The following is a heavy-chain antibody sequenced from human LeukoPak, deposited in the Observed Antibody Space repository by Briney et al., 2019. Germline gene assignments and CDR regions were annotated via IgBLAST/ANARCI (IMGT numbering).Heavy chain of an antibody. J-gene: IGHJ5*02. Sequence: SSETLSLTCSVSGGSITSYAWWSWVRQPPGKGLEWIGEIHLNGITNYNPSLKSRVTMSIDKSKNQFSLKLSSVTAADTAVYYCARDLEQQLVQRFDPWGQGTLVTVSS. D-gene: IGHD6-13*01. CDR2: IHLNGIT. CDR3: ARDLEQQLVQRFDP. CDR1: GGSITSYAW. V-gene: IGHV4-4*02.